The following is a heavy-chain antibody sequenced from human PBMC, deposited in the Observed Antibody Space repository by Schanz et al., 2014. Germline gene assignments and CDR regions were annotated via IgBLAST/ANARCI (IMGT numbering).Heavy chain of an antibody. CDR2: ISYDEATK. J-gene: IGHJ4*02. D-gene: IGHD2-15*01. CDR3: AKGKDSPYYFDD. Sequence: VQLVESGGGLVKPGGSLRLSCAASGFSFSDYSMSWVRQAPGKGLEWVAVISYDEATKHYADSVKGRFTISRDNSRNTMYLQMTGLRAEDTAIYYCAKGKDSPYYFDDWGQGTLVTVSS. CDR1: GFSFSDYS. V-gene: IGHV3-30*18.